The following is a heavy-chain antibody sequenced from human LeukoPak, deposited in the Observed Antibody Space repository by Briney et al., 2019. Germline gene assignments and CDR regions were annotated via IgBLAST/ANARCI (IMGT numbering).Heavy chain of an antibody. Sequence: GGSLRLSCAASGFTFSSYEMNWVRQAPGKGLEWVSYISSSGSTIYYADSVKGRFTISRDNAKNSLYLQMNSLRAEDTAVYYCARGVLSPLFDNWGQRTLVTVSS. CDR3: ARGVLSPLFDN. V-gene: IGHV3-48*03. J-gene: IGHJ4*02. CDR2: ISSSGSTI. CDR1: GFTFSSYE. D-gene: IGHD3-16*01.